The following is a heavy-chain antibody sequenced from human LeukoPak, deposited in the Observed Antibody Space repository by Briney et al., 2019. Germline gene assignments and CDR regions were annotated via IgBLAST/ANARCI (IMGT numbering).Heavy chain of an antibody. CDR1: GFTVSSNY. CDR2: INTDGSST. V-gene: IGHV3-74*01. J-gene: IGHJ4*02. CDR3: AKGGYYDSSGLFDY. Sequence: GGSLRLSCAASGFTVSSNYMSWVRQAPGKGLVWVSRINTDGSSTSYADSVKGRFTISRDNAKNTLYLQMNSLRAEDTALYYCAKGGYYDSSGLFDYWGQGTLVTVSS. D-gene: IGHD3-22*01.